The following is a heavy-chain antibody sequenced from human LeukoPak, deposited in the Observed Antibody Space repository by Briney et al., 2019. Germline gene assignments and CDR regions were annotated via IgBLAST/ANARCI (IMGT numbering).Heavy chain of an antibody. Sequence: PSETLSLTCIVSGGSISSYYWSWIRQPPGKGLEWIGYIYYSGSTNPSLKSRVTISIDTSKNQFSLRLNSVTAADTAMYYCVKSGGYGLIDYWGQGTLVTVSS. J-gene: IGHJ4*02. CDR2: IYYSGST. CDR1: GGSISSYY. D-gene: IGHD1-26*01. CDR3: VKSGGYGLIDY. V-gene: IGHV4-59*08.